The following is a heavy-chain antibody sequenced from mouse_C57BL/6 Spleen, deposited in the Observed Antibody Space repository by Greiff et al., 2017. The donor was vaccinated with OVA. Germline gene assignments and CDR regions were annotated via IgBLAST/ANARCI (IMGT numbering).Heavy chain of an antibody. Sequence: LVESGAELAKPGASVKLSCKASGYTFTSYWMHWVKQRPGQGLEWIGYINPSSGYTKYNQKFKDQATLTADKSSSTAYMQLSSLTSEDSAVYYCARQEGYAMDYWGQGTSVTVSS. CDR3: ARQEGYAMDY. J-gene: IGHJ4*01. CDR1: GYTFTSYW. V-gene: IGHV1-7*01. CDR2: INPSSGYT.